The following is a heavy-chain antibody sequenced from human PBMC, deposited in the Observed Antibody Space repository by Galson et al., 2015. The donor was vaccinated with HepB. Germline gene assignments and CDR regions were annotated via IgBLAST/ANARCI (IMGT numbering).Heavy chain of an antibody. CDR1: GDSVSSDSAA. V-gene: IGHV6-1*01. CDR2: TYYRSKWYN. CDR3: ARVKGGSYYFLSSLGGGGMDV. D-gene: IGHD2/OR15-2a*01. Sequence: CAISGDSVSSDSAAWNWIRQSPSRGLEWLGRTYYRSKWYNDYAVSVKSRITINPDTSKNQFSLQLNSVTPEDTAVYYCARVKGGSYYFLSSLGGGGMDVWGQGTTVTVSS. J-gene: IGHJ6*02.